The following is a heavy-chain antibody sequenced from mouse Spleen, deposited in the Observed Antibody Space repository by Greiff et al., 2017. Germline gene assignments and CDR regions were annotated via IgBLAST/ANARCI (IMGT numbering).Heavy chain of an antibody. J-gene: IGHJ2*01. CDR3: ARYADYDDY. V-gene: IGHV7-3*01. CDR1: GFTFTDYY. Sequence: EVKLQESGGGLVQPGGSLSLSCAASGFTFTDYYMSWVRQPPGKALEWLGFIRNKANGYTTEYSASVKGRFTISRDNSQSILYLQMNALRAEDSATYYCARYADYDDYWGQGTTLTVSS. D-gene: IGHD2-4*01. CDR2: IRNKANGYTT.